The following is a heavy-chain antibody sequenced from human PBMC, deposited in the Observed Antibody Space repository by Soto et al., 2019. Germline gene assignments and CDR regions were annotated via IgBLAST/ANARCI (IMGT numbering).Heavy chain of an antibody. J-gene: IGHJ4*02. Sequence: ASVKVSCKASGYTFTVYYMHWVRQAPGQGLEWMGWINPKSGGTMYPQKFQGRVTMTWDTSISTAYMALTRLRSDDTAVYYCARDLAKGGGSAGFDCWGQGTLVTVSS. CDR1: GYTFTVYY. V-gene: IGHV1-2*02. CDR2: INPKSGGT. D-gene: IGHD1-26*01. CDR3: ARDLAKGGGSAGFDC.